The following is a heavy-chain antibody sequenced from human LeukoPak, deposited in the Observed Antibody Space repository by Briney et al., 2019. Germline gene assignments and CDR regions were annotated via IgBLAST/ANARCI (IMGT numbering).Heavy chain of an antibody. CDR2: IRSKVDGGTT. CDR3: TTTPPGVYYDSSGYPDY. D-gene: IGHD3-22*01. J-gene: IGHJ4*02. Sequence: GGSLRLSCTASGFTFGDYALSWVRQAPGKGLEWVGVIRSKVDGGTTHYAASVKGRFTISRDDPKSIAYLPLNSLKADDTGVYYCTTTPPGVYYDSSGYPDYWGQGTLVTVSS. V-gene: IGHV3-49*04. CDR1: GFTFGDYA.